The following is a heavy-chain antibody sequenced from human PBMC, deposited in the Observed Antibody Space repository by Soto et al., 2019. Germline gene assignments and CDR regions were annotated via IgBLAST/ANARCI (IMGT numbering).Heavy chain of an antibody. CDR2: ITYRGGT. CDR1: GGATRSTSYN. V-gene: IGHV4-39*01. D-gene: IGHD5-18*01. Sequence: SDPLYPPGSLPGGATRSTSYNGCWIRQPAGQRLECMAKITYRGGTYYNPSRKSRVTISVDTSKNQFSLKLSSVTAADTAVYYCACIFSGGYSYGFYYYGMDVWGEGTTVT. CDR3: ACIFSGGYSYGFYYYGMDV. J-gene: IGHJ6*02.